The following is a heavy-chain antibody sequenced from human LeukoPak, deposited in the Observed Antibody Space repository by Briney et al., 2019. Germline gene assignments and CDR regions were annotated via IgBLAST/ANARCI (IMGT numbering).Heavy chain of an antibody. CDR2: ISGNSATI. Sequence: PGGSLRLSCAASGFTFNDYHMNWVRQAPGKGLEWISYISGNSATIYYVNSVEGRFTISRDNAKNSLYLQMNSLRSEDTAVYYCARDSASIGHNDAFDIWGQGTMVTVSS. CDR3: ARDSASIGHNDAFDI. V-gene: IGHV3-48*04. J-gene: IGHJ3*02. CDR1: GFTFNDYH. D-gene: IGHD1-1*01.